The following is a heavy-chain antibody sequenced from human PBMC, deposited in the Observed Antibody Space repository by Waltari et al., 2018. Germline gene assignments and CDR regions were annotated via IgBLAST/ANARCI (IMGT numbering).Heavy chain of an antibody. CDR2: INHSGST. Sequence: QVQLQQWGAGLLKPSATLSLTCAVYGGSFSGYYWSWIRQPPGKGLEWIGEINHSGSTNYNPSLKSRVTISVDTSKNQFSLKLSSVTAADTAVYYCASDGDMVGATLGAFDIWGQGTMVTVSS. CDR1: GGSFSGYY. J-gene: IGHJ3*02. D-gene: IGHD1-26*01. CDR3: ASDGDMVGATLGAFDI. V-gene: IGHV4-34*01.